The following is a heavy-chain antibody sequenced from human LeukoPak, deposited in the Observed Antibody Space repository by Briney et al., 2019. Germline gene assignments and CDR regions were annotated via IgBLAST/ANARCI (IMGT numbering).Heavy chain of an antibody. Sequence: SQTLSLTCAISGDSVSSNNAAWNWLRQSPSRGLEWLGRTYYRSKWYNDYAVSVKSRITFNSDTSKNQFSLQLNSVTPEDTAVYYCARGRSWPLDYWGQGTLVTVSS. V-gene: IGHV6-1*01. CDR1: GDSVSSNNAA. J-gene: IGHJ4*02. D-gene: IGHD6-13*01. CDR3: ARGRSWPLDY. CDR2: TYYRSKWYN.